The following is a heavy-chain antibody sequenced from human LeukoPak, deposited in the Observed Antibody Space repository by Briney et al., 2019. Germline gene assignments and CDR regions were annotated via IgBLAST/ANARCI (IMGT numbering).Heavy chain of an antibody. D-gene: IGHD3-22*01. CDR3: ARVRNYYDSSGYSD. J-gene: IGHJ4*02. Sequence: ASVKVSCKASGYSFITHHIHWVRQAPGQGLEWMGMINPSGGSTSYPQKFLGRVTMTRDTSTSTVYMELSSLRSEDTAVYYCARVRNYYDSSGYSDWGQGALVTVSS. CDR1: GYSFITHH. CDR2: INPSGGST. V-gene: IGHV1-46*01.